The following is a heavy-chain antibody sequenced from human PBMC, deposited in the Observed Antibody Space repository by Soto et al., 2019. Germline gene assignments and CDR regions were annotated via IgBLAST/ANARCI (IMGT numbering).Heavy chain of an antibody. CDR3: ASGPVFKGYCTNGVCYLFDY. CDR2: IIPIFGTA. V-gene: IGHV1-69*13. D-gene: IGHD2-8*01. Sequence: ASVKVSCKASGGTFSSYAISWVRQAPGQGLEWMGGIIPIFGTANYAQKFQGRVTITADESTSTAYMELSSLRSEDTAVYYCASGPVFKGYCTNGVCYLFDYWGQGTLVTVSS. J-gene: IGHJ4*02. CDR1: GGTFSSYA.